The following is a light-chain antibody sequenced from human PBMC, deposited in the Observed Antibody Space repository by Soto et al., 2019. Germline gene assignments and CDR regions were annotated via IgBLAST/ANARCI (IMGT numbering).Light chain of an antibody. CDR2: GAS. Sequence: EIVMTQSPATLSVSPGERATLSCRASQSVSSNLAWYQQKPGQAPRLLIYGASTRATGIQARFSGSGSGTEYSLTTSSLQSADYAVYYWQQYNTWPPVTFGPGTKVDIK. J-gene: IGKJ3*01. CDR1: QSVSSN. CDR3: QQYNTWPPVT. V-gene: IGKV3-15*01.